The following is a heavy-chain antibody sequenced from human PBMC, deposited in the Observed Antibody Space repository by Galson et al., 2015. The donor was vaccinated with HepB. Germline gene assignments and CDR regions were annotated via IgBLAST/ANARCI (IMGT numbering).Heavy chain of an antibody. CDR3: ASENQYGALY. D-gene: IGHD4/OR15-4a*01. J-gene: IGHJ4*02. CDR1: GFTFSNYY. Sequence: SLRLSCAASGFTFSNYYMSWIRQAPGKGLEWISYISYGGNAVYYADSVKGRFTISRDDSKNSLYLQMNSLRVEDTAVYYCASENQYGALYWGQGTLVTVSS. V-gene: IGHV3-11*01. CDR2: ISYGGNAV.